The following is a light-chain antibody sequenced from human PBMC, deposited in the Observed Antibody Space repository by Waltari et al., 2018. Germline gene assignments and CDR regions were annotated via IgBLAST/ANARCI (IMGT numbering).Light chain of an antibody. J-gene: IGLJ1*01. Sequence: QSALTQPRSVSGSPGQSVTISCTGTSSDVDVYNYVSWYQQHPGKAPKLMIYDVSKRPSWVPDRVSGSKSGNTASLTISGLQAEDEADYYCCSYAGTYAYVFGSGTKVTVL. V-gene: IGLV2-11*01. CDR2: DVS. CDR3: CSYAGTYAYV. CDR1: SSDVDVYNY.